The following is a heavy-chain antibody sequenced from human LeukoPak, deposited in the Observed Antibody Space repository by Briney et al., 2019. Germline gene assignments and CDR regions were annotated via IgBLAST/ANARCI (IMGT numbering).Heavy chain of an antibody. CDR3: ARVPPYYDSSGYYYVPDY. CDR2: INWNGGST. D-gene: IGHD3-22*01. CDR1: GFTFDDYG. V-gene: IGHV3-20*04. Sequence: GGSLRLSCAASGFTFDDYGMSWVRQAPGKGLEWVSGINWNGGSTGYADSVKGRFTISRDNAKNSLYLQMNSLRAEDTALYYCARVPPYYDSSGYYYVPDYWGQGTLVTVSS. J-gene: IGHJ4*02.